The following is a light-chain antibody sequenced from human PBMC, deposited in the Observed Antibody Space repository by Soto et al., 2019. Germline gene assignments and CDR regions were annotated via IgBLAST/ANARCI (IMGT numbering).Light chain of an antibody. V-gene: IGKV3-20*01. Sequence: ELVLTQSPGTLSLSPGERVTLSCRASQSVSTNYLAWYQQKPGQAPRLLIYGASSRATGIPDRFSGSGSGTDFTLTISRLEPEDFAVYYCQQFDSSPWTFGQGTKVEIK. CDR2: GAS. J-gene: IGKJ1*01. CDR3: QQFDSSPWT. CDR1: QSVSTNY.